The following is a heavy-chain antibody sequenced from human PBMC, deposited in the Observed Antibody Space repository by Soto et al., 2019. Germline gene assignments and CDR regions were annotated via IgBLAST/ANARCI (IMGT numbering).Heavy chain of an antibody. CDR3: ARDVGYSSTWEI. D-gene: IGHD6-13*01. Sequence: ASVKGSXKASGYSFTSYGISWVRQAPGQGLEWMGWISAYNGNTNYAQKLQGRVTMTTDTSTSTAFMELRSLRSDDTAVYYCARDVGYSSTWEIWGQGTMVTVSS. CDR2: ISAYNGNT. CDR1: GYSFTSYG. V-gene: IGHV1-18*01. J-gene: IGHJ3*02.